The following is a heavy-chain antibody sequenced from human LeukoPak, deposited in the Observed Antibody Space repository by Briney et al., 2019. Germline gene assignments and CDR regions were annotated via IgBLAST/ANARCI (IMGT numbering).Heavy chain of an antibody. D-gene: IGHD2-15*01. J-gene: IGHJ5*02. Sequence: ASVKVSCKASGYTFTSYAMHWVRQAPGQRLEWMGWINAGNDNTKYSQKFQGRVTITRDTSASTAYMELSSLRSEDTAVYYCARDLGYCAGGTCYPNWFDPWGQGTLVTVSS. CDR2: INAGNDNT. CDR1: GYTFTSYA. CDR3: ARDLGYCAGGTCYPNWFDP. V-gene: IGHV1-3*01.